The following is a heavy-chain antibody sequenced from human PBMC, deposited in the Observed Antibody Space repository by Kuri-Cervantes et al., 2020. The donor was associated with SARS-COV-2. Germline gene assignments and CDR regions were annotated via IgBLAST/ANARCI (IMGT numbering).Heavy chain of an antibody. Sequence: GESLKISCTASGFTFGDYEMNWVRQAPGKGLEWVSYISSRGSIVYYADSVKGRFTISRDNSKNTLYLQMNSLRAEDTAVHYCARDGEYQLLSAVTTGYFDYWGQGTLVTVSS. V-gene: IGHV3-48*03. CDR2: ISSRGSIV. CDR3: ARDGEYQLLSAVTTGYFDY. CDR1: GFTFGDYE. J-gene: IGHJ4*02. D-gene: IGHD2-2*01.